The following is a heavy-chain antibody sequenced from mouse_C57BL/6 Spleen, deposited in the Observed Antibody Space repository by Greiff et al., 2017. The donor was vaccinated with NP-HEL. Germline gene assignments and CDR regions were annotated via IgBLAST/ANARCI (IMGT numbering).Heavy chain of an antibody. CDR3: ARRSLYYYGSSSWYFDV. J-gene: IGHJ1*03. Sequence: EVQLQQSGPELVKPGASVKISCKASGYTFTDYYMNWVKQSHGKSLEWIGDINPNNGGTSYNQKFKGKATLTVDKSSSTAYMELRSLTSEDSAVYYCARRSLYYYGSSSWYFDVWGTGTTVTVSS. D-gene: IGHD1-1*01. V-gene: IGHV1-26*01. CDR2: INPNNGGT. CDR1: GYTFTDYY.